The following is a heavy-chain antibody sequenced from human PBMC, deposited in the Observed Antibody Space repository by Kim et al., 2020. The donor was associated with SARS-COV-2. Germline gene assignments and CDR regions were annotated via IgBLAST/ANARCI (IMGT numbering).Heavy chain of an antibody. Sequence: SETLSLTCTVSGGSISSSSYYWGWIRQPPGKGLEWIGSIYYSGSTYYNPSLKSRVTISVDTSKNQFSLKLSSVTAADTAVYYCASGRGYSYGYFDYWGQGTLVTVSS. CDR1: GGSISSSSYY. CDR2: IYYSGST. V-gene: IGHV4-39*01. D-gene: IGHD5-18*01. J-gene: IGHJ4*02. CDR3: ASGRGYSYGYFDY.